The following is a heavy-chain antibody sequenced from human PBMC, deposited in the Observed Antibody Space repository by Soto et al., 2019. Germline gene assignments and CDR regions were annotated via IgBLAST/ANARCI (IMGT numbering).Heavy chain of an antibody. V-gene: IGHV4-59*01. CDR1: GGSLSSYY. D-gene: IGHD2-15*01. J-gene: IGHJ3*02. Sequence: SETLSLTCTVSGGSLSSYYWSWIRQPPGKGLEWIGYIYYSGSTNYTPSLKSRVTISVDTSKNQFSLKLSSVTAADTAVYYCARSDCSGGSCYSGNAFDIWGQGTMVTVSS. CDR2: IYYSGST. CDR3: ARSDCSGGSCYSGNAFDI.